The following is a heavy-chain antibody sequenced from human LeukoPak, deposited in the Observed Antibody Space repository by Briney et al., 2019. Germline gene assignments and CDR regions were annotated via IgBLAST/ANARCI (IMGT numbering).Heavy chain of an antibody. CDR2: INHSGST. CDR1: GGSFSGYY. CDR3: ARGTVLCSGGSCYSGAFDI. Sequence: SETLSLTCAVYGGSFSGYYWSWIRQPPGKGLKWIGEINHSGSTNYNPSLKSRVTISVDTSKNQFSLKLSSVTAADTAVYYCARGTVLCSGGSCYSGAFDIWGQGTMVTVSS. V-gene: IGHV4-34*01. J-gene: IGHJ3*02. D-gene: IGHD2-15*01.